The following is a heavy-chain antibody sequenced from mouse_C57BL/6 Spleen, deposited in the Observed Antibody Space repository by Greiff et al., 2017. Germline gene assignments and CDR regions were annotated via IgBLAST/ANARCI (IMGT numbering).Heavy chain of an antibody. CDR1: GYTFTSYW. CDR2: IHPNSGST. J-gene: IGHJ3*01. Sequence: QVQLQQPGAELVKPGASVKLSCKASGYTFTSYWMHWVKQRPGQGLEWIGMIHPNSGSTNYNEKFKSKATVTVDKSSSTAYRQLSSLTSDDSAVYYCARRDYDGFAYWGQGTLVTVSA. CDR3: ARRDYDGFAY. V-gene: IGHV1-64*01. D-gene: IGHD2-4*01.